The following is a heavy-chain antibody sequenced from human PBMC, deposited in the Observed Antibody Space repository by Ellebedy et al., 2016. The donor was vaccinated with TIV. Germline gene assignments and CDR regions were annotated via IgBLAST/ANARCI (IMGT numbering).Heavy chain of an antibody. J-gene: IGHJ4*02. CDR3: ARGSSGWFGDLTADY. D-gene: IGHD3-10*01. V-gene: IGHV3-74*01. CDR1: GFTFSKYW. CDR2: IKSDGSDT. Sequence: PGGSLSLSCAASGFTFSKYWMHWVRQEPGKGPVWASRIKSDGSDTDYADSVTGRITITRDNAKNTLHLQMSSLRAEDTAVYFCARGSSGWFGDLTADYWGQGTLVTVSS.